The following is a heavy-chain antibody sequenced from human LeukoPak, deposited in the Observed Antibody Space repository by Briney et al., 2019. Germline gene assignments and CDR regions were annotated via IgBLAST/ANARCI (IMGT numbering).Heavy chain of an antibody. CDR2: INHSGST. J-gene: IGHJ2*01. V-gene: IGHV4-34*01. CDR3: ARVSGRFTWYFDL. Sequence: SETLSLTCAVYGGSFSGYYWSWIRQPPGKGLEWIGEINHSGSTNYNPSLKSRVTISVDTSKNQFSLKLSSVTAADTAVYYCARVSGRFTWYFDLWGRGTLVTVSS. CDR1: GGSFSGYY.